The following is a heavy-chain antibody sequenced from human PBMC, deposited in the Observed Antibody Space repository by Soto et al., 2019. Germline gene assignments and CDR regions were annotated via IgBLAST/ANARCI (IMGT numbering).Heavy chain of an antibody. V-gene: IGHV1-8*01. J-gene: IGHJ3*02. Sequence: ASVKVSCKASGYTFTSYDINWVRQTAGQGLEWMGWMSPKTANTGYAQKFQGRVTMTRNTSISTAYMELSSLRSEDTAVYYWARAIDMTACDIWGQGTMVTVSS. CDR3: ARAIDMTACDI. CDR2: MSPKTANT. CDR1: GYTFTSYD. D-gene: IGHD2-21*01.